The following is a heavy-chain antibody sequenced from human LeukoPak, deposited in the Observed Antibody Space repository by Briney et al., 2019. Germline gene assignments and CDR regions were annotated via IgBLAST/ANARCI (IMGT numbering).Heavy chain of an antibody. CDR1: GGSISSSNW. CDR3: ARGPNYYDSSAITRSWFDP. CDR2: IYHSGNT. J-gene: IGHJ5*02. Sequence: SGTLSLTCAVSGGSISSSNWWSWVRQPPGKGLEWIGEIYHSGNTNYNPSLKSRVTISVDTSKNQFSLKLSSVTAADTAVYYCARGPNYYDSSAITRSWFDPWGQGTLVTVSS. D-gene: IGHD3-22*01. V-gene: IGHV4-4*02.